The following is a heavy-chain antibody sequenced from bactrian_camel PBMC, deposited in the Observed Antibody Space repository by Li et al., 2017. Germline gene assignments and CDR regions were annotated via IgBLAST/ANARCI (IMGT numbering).Heavy chain of an antibody. CDR3: AADQPESEYGANCQPEYEYNY. V-gene: IGHV3S53*01. CDR2: IDSAGDT. D-gene: IGHD6*01. CDR1: GDTTSSRC. Sequence: QVQLVESGGGSVQTGGSLRLSCTASGDTTSSRCMGWFRRAPGKEREGVAHIDSAGDTNYADSVKGRFTVSKDNVKNTLYLQMNSLTPEDTAMYYCAADQPESEYGANCQPEYEYNYWGHGTQVTVSS. J-gene: IGHJ4*01.